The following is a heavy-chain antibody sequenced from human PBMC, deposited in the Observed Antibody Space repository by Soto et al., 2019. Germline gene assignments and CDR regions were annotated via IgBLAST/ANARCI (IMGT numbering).Heavy chain of an antibody. CDR2: INHSGST. J-gene: IGHJ5*02. Sequence: NPSETLSLTCAVYGGSFSGYYWSWIRQPPGKGLEWIGEINHSGSTNYNPSLKSRVTISVDTSKNQFSLKLSSVTAADTAVFYCARHVRAAAGTGLDWFDPWGQGTLVTVSS. CDR3: ARHVRAAAGTGLDWFDP. V-gene: IGHV4-34*01. D-gene: IGHD6-13*01. CDR1: GGSFSGYY.